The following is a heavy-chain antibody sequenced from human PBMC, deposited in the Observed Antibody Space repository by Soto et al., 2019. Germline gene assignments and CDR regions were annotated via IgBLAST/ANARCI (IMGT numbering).Heavy chain of an antibody. D-gene: IGHD6-6*01. CDR3: ARVRSSSSPDAFDI. Sequence: GASVKVSCTASGYTFTSYGISWVRQAPGQGLEWMGWISAYNGNTNYAQKLQGRVTMTTDTSTSTAYMELRSLRSDDTAVYYCARVRSSSSPDAFDIWGQGTMVTVSS. J-gene: IGHJ3*02. CDR1: GYTFTSYG. CDR2: ISAYNGNT. V-gene: IGHV1-18*01.